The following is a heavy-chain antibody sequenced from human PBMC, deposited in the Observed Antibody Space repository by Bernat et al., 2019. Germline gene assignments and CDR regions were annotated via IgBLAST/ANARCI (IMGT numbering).Heavy chain of an antibody. J-gene: IGHJ4*02. D-gene: IGHD7-27*01. V-gene: IGHV4-31*03. CDR3: AREANWGYLLDY. Sequence: QVQLQESGPGLVKPSQTLSLTCTVSGGSISRGGYYWSWIRQHPGKGLEWIGYIYYSGSTYYNPSLKSRVTISVDTSKNQFSLKLSSVTAADTAVYYCAREANWGYLLDYWGQGTLVTVSS. CDR2: IYYSGST. CDR1: GGSISRGGYY.